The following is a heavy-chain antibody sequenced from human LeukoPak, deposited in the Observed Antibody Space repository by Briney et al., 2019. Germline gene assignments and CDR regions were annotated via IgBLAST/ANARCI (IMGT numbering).Heavy chain of an antibody. CDR3: AKGGIAAPAY. D-gene: IGHD6-13*01. CDR1: GFTFSSYW. J-gene: IGHJ4*02. V-gene: IGHV3-74*01. CDR2: INTDGSST. Sequence: GGSLRLSCAASGFTFSSYWMHWVRQAPGKGLVWVSRINTDGSSTRYADSVKGRFTISRDNAKNTLYLQMNSLRAEDTAVYYCAKGGIAAPAYWGQGTLVTVCS.